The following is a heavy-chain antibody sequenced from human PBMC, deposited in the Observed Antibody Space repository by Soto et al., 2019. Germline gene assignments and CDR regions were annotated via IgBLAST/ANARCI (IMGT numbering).Heavy chain of an antibody. D-gene: IGHD5-12*01. CDR2: VSYDGSNE. J-gene: IGHJ4*02. V-gene: IGHV3-30*03. CDR1: GFTFSSYS. Sequence: QVQLVESGGGVVQPGRSLRLSCAASGFTFSSYSMNWVRQAPGKGLEWVTIVSYDGSNEYYADSVMGRFTISRDNSKNTVYRQMNSLRAEDTALYYCARGSGVGWLHSTDFDYWGQGTLVTVSS. CDR3: ARGSGVGWLHSTDFDY.